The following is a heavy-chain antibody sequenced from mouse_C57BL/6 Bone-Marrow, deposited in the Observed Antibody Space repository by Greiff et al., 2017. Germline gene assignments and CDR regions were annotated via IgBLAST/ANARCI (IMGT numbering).Heavy chain of an antibody. CDR1: GYTFTDYE. J-gene: IGHJ3*01. CDR2: IDPETGGT. V-gene: IGHV1-15*01. CDR3: TRFDTPFAY. D-gene: IGHD5-1-1*01. Sequence: VKLMESGAELVRPGASVTLSCKASGYTFTDYEMHWVKQTPVHGLEWIGAIDPETGGTAYNQKFKGKAILTADKSSSTAYMELRSLPSEDSAVYYCTRFDTPFAYWGQGTLVTVSA.